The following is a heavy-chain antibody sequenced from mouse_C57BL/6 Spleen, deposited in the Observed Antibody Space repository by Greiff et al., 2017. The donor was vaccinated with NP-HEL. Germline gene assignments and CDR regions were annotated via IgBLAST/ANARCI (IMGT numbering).Heavy chain of an antibody. Sequence: EVKLMESGPELVKPGASVKISCKASGYSFTGYYMNWVKQSPEKSLEWIGEINPSTGGTTYNQKFKAKATLTVDKSSSTAYMQLKSLTSEDSAVYYCARRGPIYYGNYFDYWGQGTTLTVSS. J-gene: IGHJ2*01. CDR2: INPSTGGT. CDR3: ARRGPIYYGNYFDY. D-gene: IGHD2-1*01. V-gene: IGHV1-42*01. CDR1: GYSFTGYY.